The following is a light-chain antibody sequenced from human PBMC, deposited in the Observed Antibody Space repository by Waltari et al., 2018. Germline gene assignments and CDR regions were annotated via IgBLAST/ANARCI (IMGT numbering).Light chain of an antibody. J-gene: IGKJ1*01. CDR3: QQYVSSRT. Sequence: EILLTQSPGTLSLSPGERATVSCRASQSVRGNYLAWYQQKPGQAPRLLIYGASNRAAGIPDRFSGSGSGTDFTLTISRLEPEDFAVYHCQQYVSSRTFGQGTKVEIK. CDR2: GAS. V-gene: IGKV3-20*01. CDR1: QSVRGNY.